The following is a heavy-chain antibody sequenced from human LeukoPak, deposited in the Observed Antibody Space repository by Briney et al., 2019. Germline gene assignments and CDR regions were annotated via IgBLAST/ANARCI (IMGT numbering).Heavy chain of an antibody. D-gene: IGHD3-10*01. Sequence: ASVKVSCKASGYTFISHDINWVRQAPGQGLEWMGWISAYNGNTNYAQKLQGRVTMTTDTSTSTAYMELRSLRSDDTAVYYCARQVDSTMALPDYWGQGTLVTVSS. CDR2: ISAYNGNT. CDR1: GYTFISHD. CDR3: ARQVDSTMALPDY. J-gene: IGHJ4*02. V-gene: IGHV1-18*01.